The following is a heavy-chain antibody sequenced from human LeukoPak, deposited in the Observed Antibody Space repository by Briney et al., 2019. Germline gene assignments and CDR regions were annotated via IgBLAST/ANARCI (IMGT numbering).Heavy chain of an antibody. D-gene: IGHD2-2*01. V-gene: IGHV3-23*01. CDR1: GFTFSSYA. CDR3: AKGTSVVVVPAALDYYYYYGMDV. Sequence: GGSLRLSCAASGFTFSSYAMSWVRQAPGKGLEWVSAISGSGGSTYYADSVKGRFTISRDNSKNTLYLQMNSLRAEDTAVYYCAKGTSVVVVPAALDYYYYYGMDVWGQGTTVTVSS. J-gene: IGHJ6*02. CDR2: ISGSGGST.